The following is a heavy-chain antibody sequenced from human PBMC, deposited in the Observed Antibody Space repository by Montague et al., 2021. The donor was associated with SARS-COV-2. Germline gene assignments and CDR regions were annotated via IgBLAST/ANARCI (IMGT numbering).Heavy chain of an antibody. D-gene: IGHD2-2*01. J-gene: IGHJ6*02. V-gene: IGHV4-34*01. CDR2: ISLSGST. CDR1: GGSFSGYY. CDR3: ARFAYRRLFIASYYGMDV. Sequence: SETLSLTCAVYGGSFSGYYWSWIRQPPGKGLEWIGEISLSGSTNSNPSPKRQVPISIDTSKNQFPMKLSSVSAADTAVYYCARFAYRRLFIASYYGMDVWGQGTTVTVSS.